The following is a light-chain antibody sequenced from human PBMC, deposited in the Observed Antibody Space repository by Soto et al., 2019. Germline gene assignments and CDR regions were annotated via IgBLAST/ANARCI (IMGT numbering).Light chain of an antibody. CDR2: EVT. CDR1: NRDVGSYNL. CDR3: FSYAGDSVYV. J-gene: IGLJ1*01. V-gene: IGLV2-23*02. Sequence: QSALTQPASVSASPRQSITISCTGTNRDVGSYNLVSWFQKHPGKAPKVVIYEVTKRPSGVSDRFSGSKSGNTASLTISGLQAQDEADYYSFSYAGDSVYVFGTGTKVTVL.